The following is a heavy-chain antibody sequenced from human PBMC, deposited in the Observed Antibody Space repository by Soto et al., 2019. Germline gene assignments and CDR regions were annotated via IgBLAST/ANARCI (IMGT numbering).Heavy chain of an antibody. CDR2: TYYRSKWSN. V-gene: IGHV6-1*01. CDR1: GDSVSSNGAT. D-gene: IGHD2-21*01. J-gene: IGHJ4*02. Sequence: SQSISLNCDISGDSVSSNGATWNWIRQSQSRGLECMGSTYYRSKWSNYYAVSVKSRITINRDTAKNQFSLQLNSVTPEDTPVYYCARIPPYFNXWGQGALVSVSX. CDR3: ARIPPYFNX.